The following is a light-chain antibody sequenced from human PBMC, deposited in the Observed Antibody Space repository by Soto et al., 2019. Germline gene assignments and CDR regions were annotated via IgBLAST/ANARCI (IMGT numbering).Light chain of an antibody. V-gene: IGKV3-11*01. CDR2: DAS. Sequence: EIVLTQSPATLSLSPGERATLSCRASQSVSSYLDWYQQKPGQAPRLLIYDASNRATGIPARFSGSGSGTDFTLTISSLEPEDFAVYYCQQRSNGGLTFGGGTKVEIK. J-gene: IGKJ4*01. CDR3: QQRSNGGLT. CDR1: QSVSSY.